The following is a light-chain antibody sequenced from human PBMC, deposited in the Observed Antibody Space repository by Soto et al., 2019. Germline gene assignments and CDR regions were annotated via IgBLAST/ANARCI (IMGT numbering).Light chain of an antibody. CDR3: CSYAGSSTFYV. Sequence: QPASVSGSPGQSITISCTGTSSDIGSYNLVSWYQQHPGKAPKLMIYEGSKRPSGVSNRFSGSKSGNTASLTISGLQAEDEADYYCCSYAGSSTFYVFGTGTKVTVL. CDR1: SSDIGSYNL. V-gene: IGLV2-23*01. CDR2: EGS. J-gene: IGLJ1*01.